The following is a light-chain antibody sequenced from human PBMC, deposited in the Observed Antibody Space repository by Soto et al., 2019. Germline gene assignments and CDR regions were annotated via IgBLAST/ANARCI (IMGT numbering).Light chain of an antibody. CDR2: DAS. V-gene: IGKV1-5*01. J-gene: IGKJ1*01. CDR1: QNIYYL. CDR3: QQSYSTPRP. Sequence: DIQVTQSPATVSASVGDRVTITCRASQNIYYLLSWYQQVPGKAPKLLMYDASYLEAGVPSRFRGSGSGTEFTLTISSLQPEDFATYYCQQSYSTPRPFGQGTKVDI.